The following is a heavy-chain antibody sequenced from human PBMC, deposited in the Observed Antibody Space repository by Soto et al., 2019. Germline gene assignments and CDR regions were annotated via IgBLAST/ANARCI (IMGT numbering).Heavy chain of an antibody. V-gene: IGHV1-2*02. CDR3: AREYRDYDFWSGSRRNYGMDV. CDR2: INPNSGGT. Sequence: ASVKVSCKASGYTFTGYYMHWVLQAPGQGLEWMGWINPNSGGTNYAQKFQGRVTMTRDTSISTAYMELSRLRSDDTAVYYCAREYRDYDFWSGSRRNYGMDVWGQGTTVTVSS. D-gene: IGHD3-3*01. J-gene: IGHJ6*02. CDR1: GYTFTGYY.